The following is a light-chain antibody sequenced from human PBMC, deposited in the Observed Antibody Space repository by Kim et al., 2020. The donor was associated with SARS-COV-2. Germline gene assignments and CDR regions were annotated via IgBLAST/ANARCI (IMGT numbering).Light chain of an antibody. CDR1: QTISIY. Sequence: SASVGDRVTIPCRASQTISIYLNWYQQKPGKAPKFLIYAASSLQSGVPSSFSGSGSGTDFTLTISSLQPEDFATYYCQQSYSIPYTFGQGTKLEI. V-gene: IGKV1-39*01. CDR2: AAS. CDR3: QQSYSIPYT. J-gene: IGKJ2*01.